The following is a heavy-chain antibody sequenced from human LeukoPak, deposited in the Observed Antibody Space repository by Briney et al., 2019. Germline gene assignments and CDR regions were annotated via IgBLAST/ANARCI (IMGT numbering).Heavy chain of an antibody. Sequence: SETLSLTCTDSGGSIRSSSYYWGWIRQPPGKGLEWIGSISYSGSTYYNPSLKSRVTISVDTSKNQSSLKLSSVTAADTAVYHCAAYDSSGHDAFDVWGQGTMVTVSS. V-gene: IGHV4-39*01. CDR1: GGSIRSSSYY. J-gene: IGHJ3*01. CDR3: AAYDSSGHDAFDV. D-gene: IGHD3-22*01. CDR2: ISYSGST.